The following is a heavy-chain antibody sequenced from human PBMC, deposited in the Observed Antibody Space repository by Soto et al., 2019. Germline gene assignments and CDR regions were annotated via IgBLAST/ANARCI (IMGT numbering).Heavy chain of an antibody. D-gene: IGHD4-17*01. Sequence: QVQLVESGGGVVQPGRSLRLSCAASGFTFSSYAMHWVRQAPGKGLEWVAVISYDGSNEYYADSVKGRFTISRDNSKNTMYLQMNSLRAEDTAVYYCVRQAQRGYGDYVGYYYYGMDVWGQGTTVTVSS. CDR3: VRQAQRGYGDYVGYYYYGMDV. V-gene: IGHV3-30-3*01. J-gene: IGHJ6*02. CDR2: ISYDGSNE. CDR1: GFTFSSYA.